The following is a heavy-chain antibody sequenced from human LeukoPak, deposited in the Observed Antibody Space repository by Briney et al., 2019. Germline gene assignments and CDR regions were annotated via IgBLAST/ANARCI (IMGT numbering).Heavy chain of an antibody. J-gene: IGHJ6*02. Sequence: SETLSLTCTVSGASISGSYWSWIRQPPGKGLEWIGEINHSGSTNYNPSLKSRVTIPVDTSKNQFSLKLSSVTAADTAVYYCARARGYSYGNLRGGMDVWGQGTTVTVSS. V-gene: IGHV4-34*01. CDR3: ARARGYSYGNLRGGMDV. CDR1: GASISGSY. D-gene: IGHD5-18*01. CDR2: INHSGST.